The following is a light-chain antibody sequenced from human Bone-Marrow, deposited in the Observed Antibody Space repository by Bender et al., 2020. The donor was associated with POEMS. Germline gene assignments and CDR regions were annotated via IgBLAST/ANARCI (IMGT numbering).Light chain of an antibody. CDR1: KLGGKY. CDR3: QSTDSSGTSRV. V-gene: IGLV3-25*03. CDR2: EDT. Sequence: SNELTQPPSVSVSPGQTASITCSGDKLGGKYASWYQQKPGQSPVLVIYEDTKRPSRIPERFSGSSSGTTVTLTISGVQAEDEADYYCQSTDSSGTSRVFGVGTKVTVL. J-gene: IGLJ1*01.